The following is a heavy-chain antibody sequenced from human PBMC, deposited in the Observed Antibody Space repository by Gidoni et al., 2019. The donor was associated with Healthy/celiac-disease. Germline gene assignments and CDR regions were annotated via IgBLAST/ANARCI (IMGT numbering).Heavy chain of an antibody. J-gene: IGHJ4*02. Sequence: QVQLVQPGDEVKQPGASAKVSGKASGYTFTGYYMPWVRPAPGQGLEWMGRLNPSSVGTNYAQKFQGRVTMTRDTSISTAYMELSRLRSDDTAVYYCARDGPPTDFDYWGQGTLVTVSS. V-gene: IGHV1-2*06. CDR3: ARDGPPTDFDY. CDR1: GYTFTGYY. D-gene: IGHD4-17*01. CDR2: LNPSSVGT.